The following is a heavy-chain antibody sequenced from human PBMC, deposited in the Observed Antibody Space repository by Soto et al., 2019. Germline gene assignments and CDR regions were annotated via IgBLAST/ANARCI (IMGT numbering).Heavy chain of an antibody. V-gene: IGHV3-15*01. CDR2: IKSNRDGGTA. CDR3: TSLTY. J-gene: IGHJ4*02. D-gene: IGHD3-9*01. Sequence: GGSLRLSCAASGFAFSNAWMTWVRQAPGKGLEWVGLIKSNRDGGTAGYAAPVKGRFTISRADSIDTLYLQMDSLKTEDSAMYYCTSLTYWGQGALVTVSS. CDR1: GFAFSNAW.